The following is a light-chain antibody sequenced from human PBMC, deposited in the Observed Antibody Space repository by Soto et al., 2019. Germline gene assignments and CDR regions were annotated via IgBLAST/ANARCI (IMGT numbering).Light chain of an antibody. Sequence: EIVLTQSPGTLSLSPGERATLSCRASQSVTSNYLAWYQQKPGQAPRHLIYGGSTRAAGVPDRFSGSGSGTDFTLTITRVEPEDFAVYYCQQYGRSPLMHTFGQGTKLGVK. CDR1: QSVTSNY. CDR3: QQYGRSPLMHT. V-gene: IGKV3-20*01. CDR2: GGS. J-gene: IGKJ2*01.